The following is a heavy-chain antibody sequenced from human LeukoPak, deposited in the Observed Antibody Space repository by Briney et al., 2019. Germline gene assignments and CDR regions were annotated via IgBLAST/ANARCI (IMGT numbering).Heavy chain of an antibody. CDR3: AREVTPYY. Sequence: GGSLRLSCAASGFTFSSYGMSWVRQAPGKGLEWVANIMEDGSDKNYVVSMKGRFTISRDNSKNSLYLQMNSLRAEDTAVYYCAREVTPYYWGQGTLVTVSS. CDR2: IMEDGSDK. CDR1: GFTFSSYG. D-gene: IGHD2-21*02. V-gene: IGHV3-7*01. J-gene: IGHJ4*02.